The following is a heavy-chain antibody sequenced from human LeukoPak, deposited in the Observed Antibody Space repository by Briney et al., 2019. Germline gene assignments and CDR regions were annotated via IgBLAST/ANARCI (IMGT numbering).Heavy chain of an antibody. CDR1: GDSV. V-gene: IGHV6-1*01. J-gene: IGHJ4*02. CDR3: TREGAGYQI. D-gene: IGHD3-9*01. CDR2: TYYRSKWFK. Sequence: SQTLSLTCAISGDSVWIRQSPSRGLEWLGRTYYRSKWFKSRIIINPDTSKNQISLQLNSVTPEDTAVYYCTREGAGYQIWGQGTLVTVSS.